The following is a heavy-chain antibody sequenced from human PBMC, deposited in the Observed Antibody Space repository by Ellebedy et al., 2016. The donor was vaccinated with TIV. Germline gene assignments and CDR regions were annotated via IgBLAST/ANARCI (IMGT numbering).Heavy chain of an antibody. V-gene: IGHV3-66*01. CDR1: GFPVNSNY. Sequence: GESLKISCAASGFPVNSNYMSWVRQAPGKGLEWVSVIYSGGSTYYADSVKGRFTIPRDNSKNTLYLQMNSLRAEDTAVYYCAIRDYWGQGTLVTVSS. CDR2: IYSGGST. J-gene: IGHJ4*02. CDR3: AIRDY.